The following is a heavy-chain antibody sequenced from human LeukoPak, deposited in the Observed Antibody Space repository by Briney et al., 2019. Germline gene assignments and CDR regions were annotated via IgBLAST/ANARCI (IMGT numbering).Heavy chain of an antibody. J-gene: IGHJ4*02. V-gene: IGHV3-23*01. Sequence: PGGSLRLSCAAAGFTFNSYAMNWVRQAPGKGLEWVSVISGSGGTTYYADSVKGRFTISRDNSKNTLYLQMNSLRAEDTAVYYCAKGPYSYGPFLFDYWGQGTLVTVSS. D-gene: IGHD5-18*01. CDR1: GFTFNSYA. CDR2: ISGSGGTT. CDR3: AKGPYSYGPFLFDY.